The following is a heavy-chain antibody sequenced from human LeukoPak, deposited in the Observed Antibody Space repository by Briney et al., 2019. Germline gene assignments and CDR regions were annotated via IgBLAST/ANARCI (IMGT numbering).Heavy chain of an antibody. J-gene: IGHJ6*03. CDR2: ISGSGGST. CDR1: GFTFSSYA. CDR3: AKDRPGWEPHGWDWYYYYYMDV. D-gene: IGHD1-26*01. Sequence: GGSLRLSCAASGFTFSSYAMSWVRQAPGKGLEWVSAISGSGGSTYYAGSVKGRFTISRDNSKNTLYLQMNSLRAEDTAVYYCAKDRPGWEPHGWDWYYYYYMDVWGKGTTVTVSS. V-gene: IGHV3-23*01.